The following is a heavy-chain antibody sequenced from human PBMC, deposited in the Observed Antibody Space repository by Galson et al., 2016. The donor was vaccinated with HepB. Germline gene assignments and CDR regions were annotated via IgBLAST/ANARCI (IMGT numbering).Heavy chain of an antibody. V-gene: IGHV1-69*13. CDR2: IIPLFGTA. J-gene: IGHJ5*02. D-gene: IGHD2-2*01. Sequence: SVKVSCKASGDTFSSFAISWVRQAPGQGPEWMGGIIPLFGTANYAEKFQGRVTITADESMTTAYMELSSLRSDDTAVYYCARDLALYCSSTSTNCYRGFDPWGQGTLVTVSS. CDR3: ARDLALYCSSTSTNCYRGFDP. CDR1: GDTFSSFA.